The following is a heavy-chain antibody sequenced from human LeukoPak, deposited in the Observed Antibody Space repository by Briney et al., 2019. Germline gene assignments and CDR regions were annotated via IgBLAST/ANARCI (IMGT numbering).Heavy chain of an antibody. D-gene: IGHD3-10*01. J-gene: IGHJ4*02. V-gene: IGHV3-21*01. CDR1: GFTFSSYW. CDR2: ISSSSSYI. CDR3: ARTKNLVEDYYGSGSYHATEFDY. Sequence: GGSLRLSCAASGFTFSSYWMNWVRQAPGKGLEWVSSISSSSSYIYYADSVKGRFTISRDSAKNSLFLQMNSLRAEDTAVYYCARTKNLVEDYYGSGSYHATEFDYWGQGTLVTVSS.